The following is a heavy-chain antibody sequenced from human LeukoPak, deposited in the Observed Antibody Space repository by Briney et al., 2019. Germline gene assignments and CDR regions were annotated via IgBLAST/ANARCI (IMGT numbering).Heavy chain of an antibody. J-gene: IGHJ5*02. CDR2: ISYDGSNK. CDR3: AKDYYSGGSCNWFDP. CDR1: GFTFSGYG. Sequence: PGRSLRLSCAASGFTFSGYGIHWVSQARGKGLEWVAVISYDGSNKYYADSVKGRFTISRDNSKNTLYLQMNSLRAEDTAVYYCAKDYYSGGSCNWFDPWGQGTLVTVSS. V-gene: IGHV3-30*18. D-gene: IGHD2-15*01.